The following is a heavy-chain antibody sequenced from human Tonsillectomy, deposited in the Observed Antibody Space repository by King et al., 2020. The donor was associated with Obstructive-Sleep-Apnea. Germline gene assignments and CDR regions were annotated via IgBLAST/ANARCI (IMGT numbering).Heavy chain of an antibody. Sequence: VQLVESGGGLVQPGGSLRLSCAASGFTFSNYDMHWVRQATGKGLEWVSAIGPTGDTYYPGPVKGRLTISRENAKNSFYLQMNSLRAGDTAVYYFARAVSRTWDYYSGMDVWGQGTTVTVSS. CDR2: IGPTGDT. J-gene: IGHJ6*02. D-gene: IGHD6-13*01. CDR1: GFTFSNYD. CDR3: ARAVSRTWDYYSGMDV. V-gene: IGHV3-13*01.